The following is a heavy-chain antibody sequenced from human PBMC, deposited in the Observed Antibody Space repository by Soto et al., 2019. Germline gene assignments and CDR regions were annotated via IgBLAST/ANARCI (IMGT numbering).Heavy chain of an antibody. V-gene: IGHV1-18*01. D-gene: IGHD6-19*01. CDR2: ISAYNGNT. J-gene: IGHJ6*02. CDR3: ARDLIVSSGWYVWDYYYGMDV. Sequence: ASVKVSCKASGYTFTSYGISWVRQAPGQGLEWMGWISAYNGNTNYAQKLQGRVNMTTDTSTSTAYMELRSLRSDDTAVYYCARDLIVSSGWYVWDYYYGMDVWGQGTTVTVSS. CDR1: GYTFTSYG.